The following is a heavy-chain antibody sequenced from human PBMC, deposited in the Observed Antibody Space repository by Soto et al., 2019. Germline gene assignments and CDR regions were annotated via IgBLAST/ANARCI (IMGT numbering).Heavy chain of an antibody. D-gene: IGHD3-16*01. V-gene: IGHV3-53*01. CDR1: GFTVSSSY. CDR2: ILTGGDT. CDR3: ARGYWRLGESYYFDY. Sequence: EVQLVESGGGLIQPGGSLRLSCETSGFTVSSSYMSWVRQAPGMGLEWVSVILTGGDTHYADSVKGRFTVSRDNSQNTVYLHMNNLRGEDTATYYCARGYWRLGESYYFDYWGQGTLVTVYS. J-gene: IGHJ4*02.